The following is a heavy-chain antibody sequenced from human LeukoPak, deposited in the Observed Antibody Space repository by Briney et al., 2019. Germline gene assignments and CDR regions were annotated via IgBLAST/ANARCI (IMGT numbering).Heavy chain of an antibody. D-gene: IGHD6-19*01. J-gene: IGHJ4*02. CDR2: INPSGGST. CDR3: ARGRSTKSSGWEIYYFDY. CDR1: GYIFTNYY. Sequence: ASVKVSCKASGYIFTNYYMHWVRQAPGQGLEWMGIINPSGGSTTYAQKFQGRVTMTTDTSTSTAYMELRSLRSDDTAVYYCARGRSTKSSGWEIYYFDYWGQGTLVTVSS. V-gene: IGHV1-46*01.